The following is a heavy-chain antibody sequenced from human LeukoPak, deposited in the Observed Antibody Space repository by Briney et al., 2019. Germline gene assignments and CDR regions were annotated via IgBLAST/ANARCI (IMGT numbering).Heavy chain of an antibody. CDR1: GFTFSSYA. D-gene: IGHD2-2*01. V-gene: IGHV3-30-3*01. J-gene: IGHJ4*02. CDR2: ISYDGSNK. Sequence: SGGSLRLSCAASGFTFSSYAMHWVRQAPGKGLEWVAVISYDGSNKYYADSVKGRFTISRDNSKNTLYLQMNSLRAEDTAVYYCAKDLGYCSSTSCQAFDYWGQGTLVTVSS. CDR3: AKDLGYCSSTSCQAFDY.